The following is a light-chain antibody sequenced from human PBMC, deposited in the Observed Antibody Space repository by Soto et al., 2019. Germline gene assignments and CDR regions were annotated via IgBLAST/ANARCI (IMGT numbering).Light chain of an antibody. CDR2: EVS. CDR1: SSDIGGYNY. Sequence: QSALTQPPSASGSPQQSVTISCTGTSSDIGGYNYVSWYQQHPGKAPKLMIYEVSKRPSGVPDRFSGSKSGNTASLTVSGLQAEDEADYYCSSYAGSNNYVFGSRTKLTVL. J-gene: IGLJ1*01. V-gene: IGLV2-8*01. CDR3: SSYAGSNNYV.